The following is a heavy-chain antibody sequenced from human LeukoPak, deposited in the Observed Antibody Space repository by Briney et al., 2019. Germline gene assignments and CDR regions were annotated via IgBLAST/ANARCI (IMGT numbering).Heavy chain of an antibody. CDR1: QLTFNRYV. Sequence: GGSLRLSCTSSQLTFNRYVMAWVRQAPGKGLEWVSTISASGGTTYYADSVQGRFTTSRDNSKNTLYLQMNSLRAEDTAVYYCATLYGDYNWYFDLWGRGTLVTVSS. V-gene: IGHV3-23*01. J-gene: IGHJ2*01. CDR3: ATLYGDYNWYFDL. D-gene: IGHD4-17*01. CDR2: ISASGGTT.